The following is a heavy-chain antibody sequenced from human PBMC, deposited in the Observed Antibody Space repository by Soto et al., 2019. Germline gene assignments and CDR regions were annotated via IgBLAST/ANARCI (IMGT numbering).Heavy chain of an antibody. CDR2: IYPSGSDT. Sequence: GESLKISCKASGYSFSSYWIGWVRQLPGKGLEWMGIIYPSGSDTRYSPSFRGQVIISADRSISTAYLQWSSLKASDTGTYYCARRVGSSWRYFDSWGQGTLVAVSS. CDR3: ARRVGSSWRYFDS. D-gene: IGHD6-13*01. J-gene: IGHJ4*02. CDR1: GYSFSSYW. V-gene: IGHV5-51*01.